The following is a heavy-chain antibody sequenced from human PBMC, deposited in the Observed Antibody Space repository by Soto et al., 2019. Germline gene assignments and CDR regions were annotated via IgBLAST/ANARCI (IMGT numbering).Heavy chain of an antibody. J-gene: IGHJ4*02. CDR2: IIPIFGTA. CDR1: GGTFSSYA. Sequence: GASVKVSCKASGGTFSSYAISWVRQAPGQGLEWMGGIIPIFGTANYAQKFQGRVTITADESTSTAYMELSSLRSEDTAVYYCASGFWSGYSWHNYFDYWGKGTLVTVS. CDR3: ASGFWSGYSWHNYFDY. D-gene: IGHD3-3*01. V-gene: IGHV1-69*13.